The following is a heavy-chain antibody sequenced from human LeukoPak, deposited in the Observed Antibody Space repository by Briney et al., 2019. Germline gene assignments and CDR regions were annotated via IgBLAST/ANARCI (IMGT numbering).Heavy chain of an antibody. CDR2: IWYDGSNQ. D-gene: IGHD6-19*01. CDR1: GFTFSSFT. Sequence: PGGSLRLSCATSGFTFSSFTMNWVRQAPGKGLEWVAVIWYDGSNQDYADSVKGRFTISRDNSRNTLYLQMNSLRAEDTAVYYCARARYSSAWYPFDYWGQGTLVTVSS. V-gene: IGHV3-33*08. CDR3: ARARYSSAWYPFDY. J-gene: IGHJ4*02.